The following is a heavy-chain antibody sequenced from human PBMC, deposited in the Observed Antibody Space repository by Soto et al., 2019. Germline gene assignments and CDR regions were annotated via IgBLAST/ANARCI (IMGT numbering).Heavy chain of an antibody. Sequence: PGESLKISCQASGYSFSSSWIGWVRQVPGKGLEWMGIIDPNDSQTIYSPSFQGQVTISADKSIDTAYLQWSSLKTSDTAMYYCARHAGNSWKGDYFDYWGQGALVTVSS. CDR3: ARHAGNSWKGDYFDY. J-gene: IGHJ4*02. V-gene: IGHV5-51*01. CDR2: IDPNDSQT. D-gene: IGHD6-13*01. CDR1: GYSFSSSW.